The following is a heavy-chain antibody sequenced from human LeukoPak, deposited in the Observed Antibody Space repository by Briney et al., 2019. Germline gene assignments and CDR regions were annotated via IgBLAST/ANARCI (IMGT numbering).Heavy chain of an antibody. CDR2: INHSGSS. D-gene: IGHD3-22*01. Sequence: SETLSLTRAVYGGSFSGYYWSWIRQPPGKGLEWIGEINHSGSSNYNPSLKSRVTISVDTSKNQFSLTLSSVTAAGTAVYYCAGALVVRYVRRPFDYCGQGTLVTASS. J-gene: IGHJ4*02. CDR3: AGALVVRYVRRPFDY. V-gene: IGHV4-34*01. CDR1: GGSFSGYY.